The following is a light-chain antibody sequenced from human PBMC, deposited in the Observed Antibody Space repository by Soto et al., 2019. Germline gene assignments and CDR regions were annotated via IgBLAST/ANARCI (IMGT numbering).Light chain of an antibody. J-gene: IGKJ5*01. CDR3: QQTYTTPEIT. CDR1: QSISIY. CDR2: GAS. Sequence: DIQMTPSPFSLSASVGGRVTITCRASQSISIYLNWYQLKPGKAPNLLMYGASYLKSGVPTRFSGSGSGTDFTLTISSLQPEDFAIYYCQQTYTTPEITFGQGTRLEIK. V-gene: IGKV1-39*01.